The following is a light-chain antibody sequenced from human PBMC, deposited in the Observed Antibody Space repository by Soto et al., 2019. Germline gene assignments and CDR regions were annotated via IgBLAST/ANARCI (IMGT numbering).Light chain of an antibody. CDR3: QQSYSTPYT. V-gene: IGKV1-39*01. CDR1: QTFGNY. CDR2: AAS. Sequence: DIQMTQSPSSLSASVGDIVTITCRASQTFGNYLNWYQQKPGKAPKVLIYAASSLQSGVPSRFSGSGSGTDFTLTISSLQPEDFATYYCQQSYSTPYTFGQGTKLEIK. J-gene: IGKJ2*01.